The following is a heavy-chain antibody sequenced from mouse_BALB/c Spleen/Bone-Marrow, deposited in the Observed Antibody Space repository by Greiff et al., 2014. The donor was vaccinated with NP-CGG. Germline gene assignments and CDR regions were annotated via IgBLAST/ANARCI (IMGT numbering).Heavy chain of an antibody. Sequence: QVQLKESGAELVRPGASVKLSCKASGFSFTSYWMNWVKQSPGQGLEWIGMIYPSDTETRLKQKVKDKATLTVGKAYSTAYMQLSSPTSEESAVYYCARRERTGMNYGGQGTTLTVSS. CDR2: IYPSDTET. CDR3: ARRERTGMNY. V-gene: IGHV1-61*01. D-gene: IGHD4-1*01. J-gene: IGHJ2*01. CDR1: GFSFTSYW.